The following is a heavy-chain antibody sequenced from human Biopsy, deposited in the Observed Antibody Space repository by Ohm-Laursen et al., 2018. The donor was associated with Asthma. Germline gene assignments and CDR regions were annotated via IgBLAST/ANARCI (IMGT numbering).Heavy chain of an antibody. CDR2: INSVFGTT. V-gene: IGHV1-69*01. Sequence: SSVKVSCKSLGGTFNTYVIGWVRQAPGQGLEWMGGINSVFGTTTYPQKFQDRVTITADDSTSTVYMELSGLRSEDTAVYYCARKAGSCISRTCYSLDFWGQGTLVTDSS. CDR1: GGTFNTYV. J-gene: IGHJ4*02. CDR3: ARKAGSCISRTCYSLDF. D-gene: IGHD2-2*01.